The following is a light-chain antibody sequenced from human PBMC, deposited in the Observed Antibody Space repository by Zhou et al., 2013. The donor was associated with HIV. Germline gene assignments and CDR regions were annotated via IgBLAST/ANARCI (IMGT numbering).Light chain of an antibody. CDR2: DAS. J-gene: IGKJ2*01. CDR3: QQRSDWPPYT. V-gene: IGKV3-11*01. Sequence: EIVMMQSPATLSVSPGERVTLSCRASQSVSSTLAWYQQKPGQAPRLLIYDASNRATGIPARFSGSGSGTDFTLTISSLEPEDFAVYYCQQRSDWPPYTFGQGTKLEIK. CDR1: QSVSST.